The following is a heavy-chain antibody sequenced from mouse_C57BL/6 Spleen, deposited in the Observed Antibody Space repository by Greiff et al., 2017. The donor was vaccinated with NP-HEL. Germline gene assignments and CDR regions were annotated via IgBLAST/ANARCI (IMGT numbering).Heavy chain of an antibody. CDR1: GYTFTDYN. V-gene: IGHV1-22*01. Sequence: VQLQQSGPELVKPGASVKMSCKASGYTFTDYNMHWVKQSHGKSLEWIGYINPNNGGTSYNQKFKGKATLTVNKSSSTAYMELRSLTSEDSAVYYCAKTSPLLGDYFDYWGQGTTLTVSS. CDR2: INPNNGGT. CDR3: AKTSPLLGDYFDY. J-gene: IGHJ2*01. D-gene: IGHD2-1*01.